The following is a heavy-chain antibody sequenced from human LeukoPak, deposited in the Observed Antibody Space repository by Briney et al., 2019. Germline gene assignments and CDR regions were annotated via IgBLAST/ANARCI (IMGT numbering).Heavy chain of an antibody. CDR3: ARVLRGPAAVGNNWFDP. V-gene: IGHV4-30-4*08. J-gene: IGHJ5*02. CDR2: IYYSGST. CDR1: GGSISSGDYY. D-gene: IGHD2-2*01. Sequence: PSETLSLTCTVSGGSISSGDYYWSWIRQPPGKGLEWIGYIYYSGSTYYNPSLKSRVTISVDTSKNQFSLKLSYVTAADTAVYYCARVLRGPAAVGNNWFDPWGQGTLVTVSS.